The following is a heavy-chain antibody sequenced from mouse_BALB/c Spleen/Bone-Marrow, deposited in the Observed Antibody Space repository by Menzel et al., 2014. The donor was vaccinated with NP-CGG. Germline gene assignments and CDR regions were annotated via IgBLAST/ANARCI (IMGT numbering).Heavy chain of an antibody. Sequence: EVKLMESGGGLVKLGGSLKLSCAASGSTFSSYYMSWVRQTPEKRLELVAAINSNGGSTYYPDTVKGRFTISRDNAKNTLYLQMSSLKSEDTALYYCARRGWDGYFDYWGQGTTLTVSS. J-gene: IGHJ2*01. D-gene: IGHD4-1*01. CDR3: ARRGWDGYFDY. CDR1: GSTFSSYY. V-gene: IGHV5-6-2*01. CDR2: INSNGGST.